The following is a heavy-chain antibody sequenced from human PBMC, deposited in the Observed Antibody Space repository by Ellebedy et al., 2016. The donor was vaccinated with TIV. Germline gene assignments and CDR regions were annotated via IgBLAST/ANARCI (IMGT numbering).Heavy chain of an antibody. Sequence: AASVKVSCKASGGTFSSYAISWVRQAPGQGIEWMGWISAYNVNTNYAQKLQGRVTMTTDTSTRTAYMELRSLRSYDTAVYYCARVGITMIVVVNYYGIDVWGQGTTVTVSS. CDR1: GGTFSSYA. CDR3: ARVGITMIVVVNYYGIDV. CDR2: ISAYNVNT. D-gene: IGHD3-22*01. V-gene: IGHV1-18*01. J-gene: IGHJ6*02.